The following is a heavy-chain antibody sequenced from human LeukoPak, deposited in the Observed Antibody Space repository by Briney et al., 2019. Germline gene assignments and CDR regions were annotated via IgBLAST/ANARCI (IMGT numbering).Heavy chain of an antibody. CDR2: IYYSGST. D-gene: IGHD3-3*01. J-gene: IGHJ6*02. CDR1: GGSISSGGYY. CDR3: ARDRASRITIFYDGMDV. V-gene: IGHV4-31*03. Sequence: SETLSLTCTVSGGSISSGGYYWSWIRQHPGKGLEWIGYIYYSGSTYYNPSLKSRVTISVDTSKNQFPLKLSSVTAADTAVYYCARDRASRITIFYDGMDVWGQGTTVTVSS.